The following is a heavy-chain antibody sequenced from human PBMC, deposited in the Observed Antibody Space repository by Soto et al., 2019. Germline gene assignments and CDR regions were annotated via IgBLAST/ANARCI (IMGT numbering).Heavy chain of an antibody. D-gene: IGHD6-19*01. CDR2: ISAYNGNT. Sequence: ASVKVSCKASGYTFTSYGISWVRQAPGQGLEWMGWISAYNGNTNYAQKLQGRVTMTTDTSTSTAYMELRSLRSDDTAVYYCARAIAVADEFYYGMDVWGQGTTVTVS. CDR1: GYTFTSYG. CDR3: ARAIAVADEFYYGMDV. V-gene: IGHV1-18*01. J-gene: IGHJ6*02.